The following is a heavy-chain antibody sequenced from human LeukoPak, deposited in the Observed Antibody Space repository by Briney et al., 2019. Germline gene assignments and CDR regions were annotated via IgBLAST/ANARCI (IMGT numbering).Heavy chain of an antibody. CDR3: ARAATEQLFATSGYTPFDY. Sequence: PGGSLRLSCAASGFTFSNYGMNWVRQAPGKGLEWVSSISSSGGYIHYADSVKGRFTISRDNAKNSLYLQLGSLKAEDTTLYYCARAATEQLFATSGYTPFDYWGQGTLVTVSS. CDR1: GFTFSNYG. CDR2: ISSSGGYI. J-gene: IGHJ4*02. D-gene: IGHD3-22*01. V-gene: IGHV3-21*01.